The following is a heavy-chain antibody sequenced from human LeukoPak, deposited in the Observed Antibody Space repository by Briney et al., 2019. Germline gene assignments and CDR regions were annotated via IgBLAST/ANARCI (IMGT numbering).Heavy chain of an antibody. J-gene: IGHJ4*02. V-gene: IGHV4-34*01. CDR3: ARMTAVAGHFDY. D-gene: IGHD6-19*01. CDR1: GGSFSGYY. CDR2: INHSGST. Sequence: SETLSLTCAVYGGSFSGYYWSWIRQPPGKGLEWIGEINHSGSTNYNPSLKSRVTISVDTSKNQFSLKLSSVTAADTAVYYCARMTAVAGHFDYWGQGTLVTVSS.